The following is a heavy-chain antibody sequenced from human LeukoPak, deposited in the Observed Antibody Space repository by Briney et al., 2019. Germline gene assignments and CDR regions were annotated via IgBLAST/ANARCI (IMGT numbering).Heavy chain of an antibody. D-gene: IGHD6-19*01. Sequence: SETLSLTCTVSGGSISSYYWSWIRQPPGKGLEWIGYIYYNGSTNYNPSLKSRVTISVDTSKNQFSLKLSSVTAADTAVYYCAKSSGWYGNYFDYWGQGTLVTVSS. V-gene: IGHV4-59*01. J-gene: IGHJ4*02. CDR3: AKSSGWYGNYFDY. CDR2: IYYNGST. CDR1: GGSISSYY.